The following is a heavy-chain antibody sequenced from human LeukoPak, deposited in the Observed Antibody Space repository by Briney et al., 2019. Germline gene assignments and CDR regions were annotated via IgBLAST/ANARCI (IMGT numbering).Heavy chain of an antibody. CDR3: ARDGPNSGSYINAFDI. CDR2: IYYSGST. CDR1: GGSISSSSYY. D-gene: IGHD1-26*01. V-gene: IGHV4-39*07. J-gene: IGHJ3*02. Sequence: SETLSLTCTVSGGSISSSSYYWGWIRQPPGKGLEWIGSIYYSGSTYYNPSLKSRVTISVDTSKNQFSLKLSSVTAADTAVYYCARDGPNSGSYINAFDIWGQGTMVTVSS.